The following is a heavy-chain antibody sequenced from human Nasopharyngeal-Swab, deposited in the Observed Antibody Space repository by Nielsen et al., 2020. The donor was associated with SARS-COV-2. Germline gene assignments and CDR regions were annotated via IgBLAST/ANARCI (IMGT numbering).Heavy chain of an antibody. CDR3: ARGTIFGVVKREPWDYYGMDV. J-gene: IGHJ6*02. D-gene: IGHD3-3*01. CDR2: ISYDGSNK. Sequence: GESLKISCAASGFSFRSYGMHWVRQAPGKGLAWVAVISYDGSNKDYADSVKGRFTISRDNSKNTLYLQTDSLRADDTAVYYCARGTIFGVVKREPWDYYGMDVWGQGTTVTVSS. V-gene: IGHV3-30*03. CDR1: GFSFRSYG.